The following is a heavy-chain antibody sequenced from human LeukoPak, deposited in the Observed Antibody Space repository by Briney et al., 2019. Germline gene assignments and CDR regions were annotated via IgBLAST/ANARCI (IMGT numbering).Heavy chain of an antibody. D-gene: IGHD6-13*01. CDR1: GFTFSSYG. CDR3: AKFSSSWYSVNIDY. Sequence: PGGSLRLSCAAPGFTFSSYGMSWVRQAPGKGLEWVSAISGSGGNTYYADSVKGRFTISRDNSKNTLYLQMNSLRAEDTAVYYCAKFSSSWYSVNIDYWGQGTLVTVSS. V-gene: IGHV3-23*01. J-gene: IGHJ4*02. CDR2: ISGSGGNT.